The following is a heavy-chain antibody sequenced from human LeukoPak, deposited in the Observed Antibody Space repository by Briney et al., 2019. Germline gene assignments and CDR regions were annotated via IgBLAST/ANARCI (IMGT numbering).Heavy chain of an antibody. D-gene: IGHD6-13*01. CDR3: ATRPGGSDWYGVFDY. CDR1: GSSISSHY. J-gene: IGHJ4*02. V-gene: IGHV4-59*11. Sequence: SETLSLTCTFSGSSISSHYWSWIRQPPGRRMEWIGYIYSGGSTNYNPSFTSRVTMSVDTSKNQFSLALSSVTAADTALYYCATRPGGSDWYGVFDYWSPGTLVTVSP. CDR2: IYSGGST.